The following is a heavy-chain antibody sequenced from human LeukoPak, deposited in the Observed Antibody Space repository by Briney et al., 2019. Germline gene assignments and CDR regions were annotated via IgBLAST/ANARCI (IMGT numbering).Heavy chain of an antibody. D-gene: IGHD3-10*01. CDR1: GFTFSSYA. Sequence: GGSLRLSCAASGFTFSSYAMSWVCQAPGKGLEWVSAISGSGGSTYYADSVKGRFTISRDNSKNTLYLQMNSLRAEDTAVYYCAKGFSRGSGSYYNGFDYWGQGTLVTVSS. CDR3: AKGFSRGSGSYYNGFDY. V-gene: IGHV3-23*01. J-gene: IGHJ4*02. CDR2: ISGSGGST.